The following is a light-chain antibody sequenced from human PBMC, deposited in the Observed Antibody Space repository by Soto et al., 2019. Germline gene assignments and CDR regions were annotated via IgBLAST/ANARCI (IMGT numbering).Light chain of an antibody. J-gene: IGLJ2*01. CDR3: SSYTSSSTYVV. V-gene: IGLV2-14*01. CDR1: XXDVGGYNY. Sequence: QSALTQPASVSGSPGQSITISCTGTXXDVGGYNYVSWYQQHPGKAPKLMIYDVSNRPSGVSNRFSGSKSGNTASLTISGLQAEDEDDYYCSSYTSSSTYVVFGGGTKLTVL. CDR2: DVS.